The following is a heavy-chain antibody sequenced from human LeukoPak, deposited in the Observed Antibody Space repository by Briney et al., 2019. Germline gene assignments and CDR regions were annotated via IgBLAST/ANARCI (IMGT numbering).Heavy chain of an antibody. V-gene: IGHV4-38-2*01. CDR3: ASSRGYSYGGFDY. J-gene: IGHJ4*02. CDR2: TYHSGST. D-gene: IGHD5-18*01. Sequence: TSETLSLTCAVSGYSISSGYYWGWIRQPPGKGLEWIGSTYHSGSTYYNPPLKSRVTISVDTSKNQFSLKLSSVTAADTAVYYCASSRGYSYGGFDYWGQGTLVTVSS. CDR1: GYSISSGYY.